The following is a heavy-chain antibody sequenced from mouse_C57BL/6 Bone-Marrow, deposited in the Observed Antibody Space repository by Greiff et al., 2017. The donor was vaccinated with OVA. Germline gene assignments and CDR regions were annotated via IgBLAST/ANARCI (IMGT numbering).Heavy chain of an antibody. D-gene: IGHD4-1*01. Sequence: VQLKESGPGLVQPSQSLSITCTVSGFSLTSYGVHWVRQSPGKGLEWLGVIWSGGSTDYNAAFISRLSISKDNSKSQVFFKMNSLQADDTAIYYCAKTGTRFAYWGQGTLVTVSA. CDR1: GFSLTSYG. CDR2: IWSGGST. CDR3: AKTGTRFAY. J-gene: IGHJ3*01. V-gene: IGHV2-2*01.